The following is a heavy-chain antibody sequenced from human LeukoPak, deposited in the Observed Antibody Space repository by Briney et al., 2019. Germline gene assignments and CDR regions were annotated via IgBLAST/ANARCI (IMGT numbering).Heavy chain of an antibody. V-gene: IGHV1-18*01. J-gene: IGHJ4*02. CDR2: ISAYNGNT. CDR1: GYTFTSYG. CDR3: ARDQSGIVQNY. D-gene: IGHD1-26*01. Sequence: ASVKVSCKTSGYTFTSYGIRWVRQAPGQGLEWMGWISAYNGNTNYAQKLQGRVTMTTDTSTSTAYMELRSLRSDDTAVYYCARDQSGIVQNYWGQGTLVTVSS.